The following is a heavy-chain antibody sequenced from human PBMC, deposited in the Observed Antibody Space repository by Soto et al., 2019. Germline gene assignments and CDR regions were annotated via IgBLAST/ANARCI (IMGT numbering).Heavy chain of an antibody. D-gene: IGHD3-22*01. V-gene: IGHV4-59*01. CDR1: GGSISSFY. CDR3: ARGYYDSSGPGVAFDI. Sequence: LTCTVSGGSISSFYWGWIRQPPGLGLEWIAYMFYSGSTKNNPSLKSRVTISVDTSKKQFSLKLTSVTAADTAVYYCARGYYDSSGPGVAFDISGLGTMVTV. CDR2: MFYSGST. J-gene: IGHJ3*02.